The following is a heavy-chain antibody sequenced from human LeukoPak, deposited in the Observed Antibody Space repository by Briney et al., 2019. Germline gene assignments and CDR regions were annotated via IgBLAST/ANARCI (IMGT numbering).Heavy chain of an antibody. CDR2: IYYSGST. CDR3: ARESGSMAARLGIFDY. D-gene: IGHD6-6*01. Sequence: SETLSLTCTVSGGSISSYYWGWIRQPPGKGLEWIGSIYYSGSTYYNPSLKSRVTISVDTSKNHFSLKLSSVTAADTAVYYCARESGSMAARLGIFDYWGQGTLVTVSS. CDR1: GGSISSYY. V-gene: IGHV4-39*07. J-gene: IGHJ4*02.